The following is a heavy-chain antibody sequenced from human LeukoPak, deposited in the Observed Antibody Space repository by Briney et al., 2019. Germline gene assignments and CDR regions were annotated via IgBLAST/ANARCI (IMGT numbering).Heavy chain of an antibody. Sequence: ASVKVSCKASGYTFTGYYMHWVRQAPGQGLEWVGWINPNSGGTNYAQKFQGRVTMARDTSISTAYMELSRLRSDDTAVYYCARDVDTAMGLDYWGQGTLVTVSS. CDR2: INPNSGGT. V-gene: IGHV1-2*02. J-gene: IGHJ4*02. CDR1: GYTFTGYY. D-gene: IGHD5-18*01. CDR3: ARDVDTAMGLDY.